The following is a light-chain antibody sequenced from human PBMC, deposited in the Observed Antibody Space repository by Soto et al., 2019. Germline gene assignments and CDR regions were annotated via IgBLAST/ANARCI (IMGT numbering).Light chain of an antibody. Sequence: QSALTQPASVSGSPGQSITIPCTGTSSDVGDYNYVSWYQQHPGKAPKLMIYEVSNRPSGVSNRFSGSKSGNTASLTISGLQAEDEADYYCSSYTSSHVFGTGTKLTVL. V-gene: IGLV2-14*01. CDR3: SSYTSSHV. CDR2: EVS. J-gene: IGLJ1*01. CDR1: SSDVGDYNY.